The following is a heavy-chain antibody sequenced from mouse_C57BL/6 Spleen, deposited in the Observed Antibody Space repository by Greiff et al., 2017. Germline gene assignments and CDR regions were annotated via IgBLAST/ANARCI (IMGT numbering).Heavy chain of an antibody. Sequence: EVKLVESGGGLVKPGGSLKLSCAASGFTFSDYGMHWVRQAPEKGLEWVAYISSGSSTIYYADTVKGRFTISRDNAKNTLFLQMTSLRSEDTAMYYCARGDYGSSYGRYFDVWGTGTTVTVSS. D-gene: IGHD1-1*01. CDR1: GFTFSDYG. V-gene: IGHV5-17*01. CDR2: ISSGSSTI. J-gene: IGHJ1*03. CDR3: ARGDYGSSYGRYFDV.